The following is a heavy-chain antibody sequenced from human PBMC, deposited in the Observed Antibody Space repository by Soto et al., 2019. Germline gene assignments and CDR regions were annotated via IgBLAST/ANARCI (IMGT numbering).Heavy chain of an antibody. CDR2: ISYDGSNK. J-gene: IGHJ4*02. CDR1: GFTFSSYG. Sequence: GGSLRLSCAASGFTFSSYGMHWVRQAPGKGLEWVAVISYDGSNKYYADSVKGRFTISRDNSKNTLYLQMNSLRAEDTAVYYCAKTDYWGQGTLVTVSS. V-gene: IGHV3-30*18. CDR3: AKTDY.